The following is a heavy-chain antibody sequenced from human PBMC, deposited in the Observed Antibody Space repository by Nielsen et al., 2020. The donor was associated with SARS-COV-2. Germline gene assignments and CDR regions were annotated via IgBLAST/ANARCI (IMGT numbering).Heavy chain of an antibody. CDR2: ISYDGSNK. V-gene: IGHV3-30-3*01. CDR3: ARDLGDQPLLYSSHYYYYGMDV. J-gene: IGHJ6*02. Sequence: GESLKISCAASGFTFSSYAMHWVRQAPGKGLEWVAVISYDGSNKYYADSVKGRFTISRDNSKNTLYLQMNSLRAEDTAVYYCARDLGDQPLLYSSHYYYYGMDVWGQGTTVTVSS. CDR1: GFTFSSYA. D-gene: IGHD2-2*02.